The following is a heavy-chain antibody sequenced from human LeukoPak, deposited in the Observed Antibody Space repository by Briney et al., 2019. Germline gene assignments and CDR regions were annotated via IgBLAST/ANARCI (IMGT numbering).Heavy chain of an antibody. J-gene: IGHJ6*03. CDR2: INHSGST. D-gene: IGHD3-10*01. CDR1: GGSFSGYY. V-gene: IGHV4-34*01. Sequence: PSETLSFTCAVYGGSFSGYYWSWIRQPPGKGLEWIGEINHSGSTNYNPSLKSRVTISVDTSKNQFSLKLSSVTAADTAVYYCARGRLVFGVNYMDVWGKGTTVTVSS. CDR3: ARGRLVFGVNYMDV.